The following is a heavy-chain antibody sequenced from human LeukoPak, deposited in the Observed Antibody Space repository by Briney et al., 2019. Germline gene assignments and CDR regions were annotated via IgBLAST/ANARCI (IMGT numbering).Heavy chain of an antibody. V-gene: IGHV1-46*01. J-gene: IGHJ5*02. Sequence: ASVKVSCKASGYTFTSYYMHWVRQAPGQGLEWMGLINPTGGSTGYAQKFQGRVTMTRNTSISTAYMELSSLRSEDTAVYYCARGKRWEQFDPWGQGTLVTVSS. CDR3: ARGKRWEQFDP. D-gene: IGHD1-26*01. CDR1: GYTFTSYY. CDR2: INPTGGST.